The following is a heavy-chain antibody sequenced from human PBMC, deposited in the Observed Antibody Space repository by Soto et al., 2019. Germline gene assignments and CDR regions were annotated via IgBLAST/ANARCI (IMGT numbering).Heavy chain of an antibody. D-gene: IGHD6-13*01. Sequence: QVQLVESGGGLVKPGGSLRLSCAASGFTFKDYYMSWIRQAPGEWVEWVSYISGSGNTIYYADSVKGRFTISRENTKNSVFLQMSSLRADDTAVYYCARPAAGTPYYYYGMDVWGQGTTVTVSS. CDR3: ARPAAGTPYYYYGMDV. V-gene: IGHV3-11*01. CDR2: ISGSGNTI. CDR1: GFTFKDYY. J-gene: IGHJ6*02.